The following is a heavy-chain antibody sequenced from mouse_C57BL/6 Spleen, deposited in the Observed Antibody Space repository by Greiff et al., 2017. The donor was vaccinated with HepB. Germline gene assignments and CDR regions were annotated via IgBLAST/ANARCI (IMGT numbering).Heavy chain of an antibody. D-gene: IGHD1-1*01. CDR2: IDPEDGDT. Sequence: EVKLLESGAELVRPGASVKLSCTASGFNIKDYYMHWVKQRPEQGLEWIGRIDPEDGDTEYAPKFQGKATMTADTSSNTAYLQLSSLTSEDTAVYYCTTTIYYGSSYDFDYWGQGTTLTVSS. CDR1: GFNIKDYY. J-gene: IGHJ2*01. V-gene: IGHV14-1*01. CDR3: TTTIYYGSSYDFDY.